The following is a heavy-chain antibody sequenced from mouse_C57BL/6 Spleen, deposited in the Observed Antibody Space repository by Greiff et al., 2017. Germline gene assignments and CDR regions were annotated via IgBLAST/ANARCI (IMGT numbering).Heavy chain of an antibody. V-gene: IGHV1-82*01. D-gene: IGHD1-1*01. J-gene: IGHJ4*01. Sequence: QVQLKESGPELVKPGASVKISCKASGYAFSSSWMNWVKQRPGKGLEWIGRIYPGDGDTNYNGKFKGKATLTADKSSSTAYMQLSSLTSEDSAVYFCAGTPYYSGYAMDYWGQGTSVTVSS. CDR2: IYPGDGDT. CDR1: GYAFSSSW. CDR3: AGTPYYSGYAMDY.